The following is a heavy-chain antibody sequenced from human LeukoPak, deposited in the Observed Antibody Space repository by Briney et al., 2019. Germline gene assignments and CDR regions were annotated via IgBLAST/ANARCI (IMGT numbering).Heavy chain of an antibody. D-gene: IGHD1-1*01. CDR2: IYGSSRT. Sequence: PGGSLRLSCAGSGFIVSSNYMSWVRQAAGKGLEWVSVIYGSSRTYYADSVKGRFTISRDNSKNTVYLQMDSLRAEDTAVYFCAKANTTGGYYFDSWGQGTLVTVSS. V-gene: IGHV3-66*01. CDR1: GFIVSSNY. J-gene: IGHJ4*02. CDR3: AKANTTGGYYFDS.